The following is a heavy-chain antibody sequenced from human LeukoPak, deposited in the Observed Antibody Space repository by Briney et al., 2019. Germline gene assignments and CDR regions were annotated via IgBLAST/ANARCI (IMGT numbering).Heavy chain of an antibody. CDR3: ARQDYYGSGSYYDY. J-gene: IGHJ4*02. Sequence: GESLKTSCKGSGYSFTSYWISWVRQMPGKGLEGRGRIDPSDSYTNYSPSFQGHVTISAHKSISTAYLQWSSLKASDTAMYYCARQDYYGSGSYYDYWGQGTLATVSS. CDR1: GYSFTSYW. CDR2: IDPSDSYT. D-gene: IGHD3-10*01. V-gene: IGHV5-10-1*01.